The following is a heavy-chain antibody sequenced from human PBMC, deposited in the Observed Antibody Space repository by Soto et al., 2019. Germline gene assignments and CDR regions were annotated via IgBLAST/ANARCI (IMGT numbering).Heavy chain of an antibody. D-gene: IGHD6-6*01. CDR3: ARGRDGDY. J-gene: IGHJ4*02. CDR1: GYTFTSYG. V-gene: IGHV1-18*01. CDR2: ISAHNGNT. Sequence: QVHLVQSGAEVKKPGASVKVSCKASGYTFTSYGITWVRQAPGQGLEWMGWISAHNGNTDYAQKLQGRVIVTRDTATSTAYMELGSLRSDDTAVYYWARGRDGDYWGQGALVTVSS.